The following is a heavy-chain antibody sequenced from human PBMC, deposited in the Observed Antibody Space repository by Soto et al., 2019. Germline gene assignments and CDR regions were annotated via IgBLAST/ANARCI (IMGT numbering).Heavy chain of an antibody. Sequence: GGSLRLSCSASGFALSSYAMHWVRQAPGKGLEYVSSISSNGISTYYADSVKGRFTISRDNSQNTLYIQMNSLRPDDTALYYCVKDEGFCTGGNCYSVARGGFDLWGQGTMVTVSS. CDR2: ISSNGIST. J-gene: IGHJ3*01. CDR3: VKDEGFCTGGNCYSVARGGFDL. V-gene: IGHV3-64D*06. CDR1: GFALSSYA. D-gene: IGHD2-15*01.